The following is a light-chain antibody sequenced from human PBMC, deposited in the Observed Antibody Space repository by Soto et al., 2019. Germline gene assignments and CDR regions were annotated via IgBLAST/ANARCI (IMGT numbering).Light chain of an antibody. CDR3: LQDYNYPWT. CDR2: AAS. V-gene: IGKV1-6*01. CDR1: QGIRND. J-gene: IGKJ5*01. Sequence: QMTQSPSTLSASLGDRVSITCRSRQGIRNDLGWYQQKPGKAPKLLIYAASSLQSGVPSRFSGSGSSTDFTLTISSLQPEEFATYYCLQDYNYPWTFGQGTRVEI.